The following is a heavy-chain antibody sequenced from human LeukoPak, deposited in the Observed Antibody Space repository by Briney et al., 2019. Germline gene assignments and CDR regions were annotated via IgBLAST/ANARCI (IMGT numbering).Heavy chain of an antibody. D-gene: IGHD2/OR15-2a*01. CDR3: ARGRGLRRTGIIDD. Sequence: GGSLRLSCQTSGFTFSHYSMHWVRQAPGKGLEWVAFIRDDGSDKFYADSVKGRFTISRDNSKNTLYLQMNSLRAEDTAVYYCARGRGLRRTGIIDDWGQGILVTVSS. V-gene: IGHV3-30*02. CDR1: GFTFSHYS. CDR2: IRDDGSDK. J-gene: IGHJ4*02.